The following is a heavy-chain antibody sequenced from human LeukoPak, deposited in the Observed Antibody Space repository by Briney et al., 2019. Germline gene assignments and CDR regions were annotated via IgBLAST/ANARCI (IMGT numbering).Heavy chain of an antibody. V-gene: IGHV3-30*02. CDR3: ASRGIAVAGRETNNDY. D-gene: IGHD6-19*01. J-gene: IGHJ4*02. Sequence: PGGSLRLSCVASGFTFSSYGIHWVRQAPGKGLEGVAFIRYDGSNKYYADSVKGRFTISRDNSKNTLYLQMNSLRAEDTAVYYCASRGIAVAGRETNNDYWGQGTLVTVSS. CDR2: IRYDGSNK. CDR1: GFTFSSYG.